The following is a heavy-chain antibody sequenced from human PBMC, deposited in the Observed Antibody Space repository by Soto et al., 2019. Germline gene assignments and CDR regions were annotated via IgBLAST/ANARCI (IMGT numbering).Heavy chain of an antibody. V-gene: IGHV1-18*04. CDR2: ISAYNGNT. D-gene: IGHD3-22*01. CDR3: ARGDNYASSGYYYDY. J-gene: IGHJ4*02. CDR1: GYTFTSYG. Sequence: VASVKVSCKASGYTFTSYGISWVRQAPGQGLEWMGWISAYNGNTNYAQKLQGRVTMTTDTSTSTAYMELRSLRSDDTAVYYCARGDNYASSGYYYDYWGQGTLVTVSS.